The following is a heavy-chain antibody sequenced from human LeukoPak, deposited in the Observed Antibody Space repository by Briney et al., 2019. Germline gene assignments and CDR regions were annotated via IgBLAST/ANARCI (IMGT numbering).Heavy chain of an antibody. V-gene: IGHV3-23*01. D-gene: IGHD1-26*01. CDR1: GFTFSSYA. CDR2: ISGSGGST. CDR3: ARDRTPTKWELLGWFDP. Sequence: GGSLRLSCAASGFTFSSYAMSWVRQAPGKGLEWVSGISGSGGSTYYADSVKGRFTISRDNSKNTLYLQMNSLRAEDTAVYYCARDRTPTKWELLGWFDPWGQGTLVTVSS. J-gene: IGHJ5*02.